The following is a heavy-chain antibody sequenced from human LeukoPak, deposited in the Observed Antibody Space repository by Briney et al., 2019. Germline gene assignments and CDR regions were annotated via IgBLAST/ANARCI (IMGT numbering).Heavy chain of an antibody. D-gene: IGHD3-10*01. CDR1: GYSISSGFY. V-gene: IGHV4-38-2*02. J-gene: IGHJ4*02. CDR2: IFHSGST. Sequence: SETLSLTCSVSGFSGYSISSGFYWGWIRQPPGKGLEWIGSIFHSGSTYYNPSLKSRVTISVDTSKNQFSLKLSSVTAADTALYYCARAGITMVRGVMPTDYWGQGTLVTVSS. CDR3: ARAGITMVRGVMPTDY.